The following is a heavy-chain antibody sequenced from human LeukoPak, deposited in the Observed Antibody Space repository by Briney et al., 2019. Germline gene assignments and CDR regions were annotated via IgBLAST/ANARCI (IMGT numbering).Heavy chain of an antibody. CDR1: NYTFTSYG. J-gene: IGHJ4*02. D-gene: IGHD3-10*01. CDR2: INAYNGDT. V-gene: IGHV1-18*01. Sequence: ASVKVSCKASNYTFTSYGISWVRQAPGQGLEWMAWINAYNGDTNYAQKFRGRVTLTTDTSTSTAYMELRSLRSDDTAVYYCARDGSGVWFDYWGQGTLVTVSS. CDR3: ARDGSGVWFDY.